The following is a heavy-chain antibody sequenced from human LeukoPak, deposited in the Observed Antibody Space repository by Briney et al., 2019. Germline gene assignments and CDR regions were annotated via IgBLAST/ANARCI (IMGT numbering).Heavy chain of an antibody. CDR3: ARVSRWPRGWFDP. D-gene: IGHD6-19*01. CDR1: GFTVSSNY. CDR2: IYSGDST. Sequence: GGSLRLSCGASGFTVSSNYMSWVRQAPGKGLEWVSIIYSGDSTYYADSVKGRFTISRDNSKNTLYLQMSSLRAEDTAVYYCARVSRWPRGWFDPWGQGTLVTVSS. V-gene: IGHV3-53*01. J-gene: IGHJ5*02.